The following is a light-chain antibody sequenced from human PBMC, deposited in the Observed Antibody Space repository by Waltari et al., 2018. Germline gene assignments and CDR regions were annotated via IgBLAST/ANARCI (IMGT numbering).Light chain of an antibody. V-gene: IGLV3-21*02. CDR1: NIGSKS. J-gene: IGLJ2*01. CDR3: QVWDSSDDHVV. CDR2: DDS. Sequence: SYVLTQPPSVSVAPGQTATIACGENNIGSKSVHWYQQKPGQAPVVVVYDDSDRPSGIPERFSGSNSGTATLTISGVEGGDEADYYCQVWDSSDDHVVFGGGTKLTVL.